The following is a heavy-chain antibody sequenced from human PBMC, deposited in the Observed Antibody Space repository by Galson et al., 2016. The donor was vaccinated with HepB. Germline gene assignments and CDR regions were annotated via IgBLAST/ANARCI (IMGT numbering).Heavy chain of an antibody. V-gene: IGHV3-23*01. CDR2: ITGGAGTT. CDR3: ARGDIVGAIFDY. CDR1: DFSFRSYA. Sequence: SLRLSCAASDFSFRSYAMAWVRQAPGKGLEWVSTITGGAGTTFYADSVKGRFTISRDNAKNSPYLQMNSLRAEDTAVYYCARGDIVGAIFDYWGQGTLVTVSS. D-gene: IGHD1-26*01. J-gene: IGHJ4*02.